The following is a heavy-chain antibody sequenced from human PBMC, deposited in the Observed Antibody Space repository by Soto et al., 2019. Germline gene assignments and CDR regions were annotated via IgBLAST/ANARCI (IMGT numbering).Heavy chain of an antibody. Sequence: ASVKVSCKASGYTLTGYYMHWVRQAPGQGLEWMGWINPNSGGTNYAQKFQGWVTMTRDTSISTAYMELSRLRSEDTAMYYCAGRSGYLSGYGKDVWGQGTTVTVSS. V-gene: IGHV1-2*04. J-gene: IGHJ6*02. CDR2: INPNSGGT. CDR3: AGRSGYLSGYGKDV. CDR1: GYTLTGYY. D-gene: IGHD5-12*01.